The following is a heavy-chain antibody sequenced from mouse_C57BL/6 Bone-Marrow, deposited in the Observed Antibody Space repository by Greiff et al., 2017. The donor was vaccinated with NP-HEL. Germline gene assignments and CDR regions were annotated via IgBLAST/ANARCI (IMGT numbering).Heavy chain of an antibody. J-gene: IGHJ3*01. V-gene: IGHV1-64*01. Sequence: QVHVKQPGAELVKPGASVKLSCKASGYTFTSYWMHWVKQRPGQGLEWIGMIHPNSGSTNYNEKFKSKATLTVDKSSSTAYMQLSSLTSEDSAVYYCARDGAYGPWFAYWGQGTLVTVSA. CDR1: GYTFTSYW. CDR3: ARDGAYGPWFAY. D-gene: IGHD1-1*01. CDR2: IHPNSGST.